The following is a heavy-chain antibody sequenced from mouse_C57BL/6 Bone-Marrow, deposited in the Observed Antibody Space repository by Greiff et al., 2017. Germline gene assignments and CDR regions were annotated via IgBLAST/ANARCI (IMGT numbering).Heavy chain of an antibody. Sequence: QVQLQQSGAELMKPGASVKLSCKATGYTFTGYWIEWVKQRPGHGLEWIGEILPGSGSTNYTEKVKGQGTFTADTSSNTAYMQLNSLTTEDSAIYYCAREYYGSSYTHWYFDVWGTGTTVTVSS. J-gene: IGHJ1*03. D-gene: IGHD1-1*01. CDR3: AREYYGSSYTHWYFDV. V-gene: IGHV1-9*01. CDR2: ILPGSGST. CDR1: GYTFTGYW.